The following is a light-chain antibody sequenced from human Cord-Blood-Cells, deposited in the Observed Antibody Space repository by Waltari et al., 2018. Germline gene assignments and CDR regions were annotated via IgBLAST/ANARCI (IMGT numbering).Light chain of an antibody. V-gene: IGLV2-14*01. Sequence: QSALTQPASVSGSPGQSITISCTGTSSDVGGYNYVSWYQQHPGKAPKLMIYDVSNQPSGVSNGFSGSKSSNTASLTISGLQAEDEADYYCSSYTSSSTLVFGGGTKLTVL. CDR3: SSYTSSSTLV. J-gene: IGLJ3*02. CDR2: DVS. CDR1: SSDVGGYNY.